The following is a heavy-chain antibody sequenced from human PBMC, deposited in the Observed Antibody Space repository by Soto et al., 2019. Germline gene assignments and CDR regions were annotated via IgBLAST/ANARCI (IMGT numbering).Heavy chain of an antibody. Sequence: EVQLVESGGGFVESGGSLRLSCAASGFSFKDAWMTWVRQAPGKGLEWVGRIKSSTDGGTADYGAAVKGRFTMSRDDSKDTLYLHMDGLKREDTGVYYCPSFFQLRGRLFDYWVPGTQVNVSS. J-gene: IGHJ4*02. V-gene: IGHV3-15*07. CDR2: IKSSTDGGTA. D-gene: IGHD3-16*01. CDR1: GFSFKDAW. CDR3: PSFFQLRGRLFDY.